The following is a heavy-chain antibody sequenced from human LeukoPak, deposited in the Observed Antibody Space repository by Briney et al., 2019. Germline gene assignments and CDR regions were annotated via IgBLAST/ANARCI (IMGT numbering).Heavy chain of an antibody. D-gene: IGHD2-2*01. CDR2: ISGSGGST. J-gene: IGHJ4*02. Sequence: GGSLRLSCAASGFTFSSYAMSWARQAPGKGLEWVSAISGSGGSTYYADSVKGRFTISRDNSKNTLYLQMNSLRAEDTAVYYCAKHYCSSTSCHGDYWGQGTLVTVSS. V-gene: IGHV3-23*01. CDR3: AKHYCSSTSCHGDY. CDR1: GFTFSSYA.